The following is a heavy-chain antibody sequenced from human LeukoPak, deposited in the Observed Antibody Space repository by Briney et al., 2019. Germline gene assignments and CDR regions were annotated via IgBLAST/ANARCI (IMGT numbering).Heavy chain of an antibody. CDR1: GYTFTDYY. V-gene: IGHV1-2*02. CDR2: INPNSGGT. Sequence: ASVKASCKASGYTFTDYYMHWVRQAPGQGLEWMGWINPNSGGTNYAQKFQGRVTMTRDTSISTAYMELSSLRSDDTAMYYCARSYSGFGYALHDYWGQGTLVTVSS. CDR3: ARSYSGFGYALHDY. D-gene: IGHD1-26*01. J-gene: IGHJ4*02.